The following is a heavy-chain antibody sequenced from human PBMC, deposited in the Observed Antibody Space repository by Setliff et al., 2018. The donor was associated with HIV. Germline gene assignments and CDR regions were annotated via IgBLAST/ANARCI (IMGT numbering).Heavy chain of an antibody. J-gene: IGHJ5*02. CDR1: GDSIFTSTYY. D-gene: IGHD5-12*01. CDR2: IYYSGNT. V-gene: IGHV4-39*01. CDR3: ARLGRPYSGQGWFDP. Sequence: SETLSLTCSVSGDSIFTSTYYWGWIRQPPGKRLEWIGSIYYSGNTYYNPSLKSRFTISVDTSKNQFFLNLSSVTATDSAVYYCARLGRPYSGQGWFDPWGQGTLVTVSS.